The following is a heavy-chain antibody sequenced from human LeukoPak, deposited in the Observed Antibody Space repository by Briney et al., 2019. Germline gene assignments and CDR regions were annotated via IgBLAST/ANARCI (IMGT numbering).Heavy chain of an antibody. CDR2: IYYSGST. J-gene: IGHJ4*02. CDR3: ARVGQWLGVDY. D-gene: IGHD6-19*01. CDR1: GGSISSSSYY. V-gene: IGHV4-39*07. Sequence: SETLSLTCTVSGGSISSSSYYWGWIRQPPGKGLEWIGSIYYSGSTYYNPSLKSRVTISVDTPKNQFSLKLSSVTAADTAVYYCARVGQWLGVDYWGQGTLVTVSS.